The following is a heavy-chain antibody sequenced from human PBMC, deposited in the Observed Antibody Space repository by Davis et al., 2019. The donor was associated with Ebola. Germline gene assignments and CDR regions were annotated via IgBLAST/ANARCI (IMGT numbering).Heavy chain of an antibody. D-gene: IGHD2-15*01. V-gene: IGHV4-61*01. CDR2: IYYSGST. J-gene: IGHJ5*02. CDR1: GGSVSSGSYY. Sequence: MPSETLSLTCTVSGGSVSSGSYYWSWIRQPPGKGLEWIGYIYYSGSTNYNPSLKSRVTISVDTSKNQFSLKLSSVTAADTAVYYCARDRGYSVLWFDPWGQGTLVTVSS. CDR3: ARDRGYSVLWFDP.